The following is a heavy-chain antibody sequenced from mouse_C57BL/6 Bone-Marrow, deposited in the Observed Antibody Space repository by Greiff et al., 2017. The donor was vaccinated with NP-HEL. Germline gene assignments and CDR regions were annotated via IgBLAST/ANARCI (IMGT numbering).Heavy chain of an antibody. V-gene: IGHV1-64*01. D-gene: IGHD2-3*01. J-gene: IGHJ1*03. CDR1: GYTFTSYW. Sequence: QVQLQQPGAELVKPGASVKLSCKASGYTFTSYWMHWVKQRPGQGLEWIGMIHSNSGSTNYNEKFKSKATLTVDKSSSTAYMQLSSLTSEDSAVYYCARTLYDGYSYWYFDVWGTGTTVTVSS. CDR2: IHSNSGST. CDR3: ARTLYDGYSYWYFDV.